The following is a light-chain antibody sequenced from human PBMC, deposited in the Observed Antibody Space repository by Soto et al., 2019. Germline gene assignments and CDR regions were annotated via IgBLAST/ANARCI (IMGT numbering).Light chain of an antibody. V-gene: IGKV3-11*01. Sequence: EMEMTQAPATLKLSPGERATLSCRASQSVDKYLVWYQQKPAQAPRLLIYDASNRANGIPARFSGSGSGTDLTLTISSLEPEDFAVYDCQQRGNRPPWTFGQGTKVDIK. CDR2: DAS. CDR1: QSVDKY. CDR3: QQRGNRPPWT. J-gene: IGKJ1*01.